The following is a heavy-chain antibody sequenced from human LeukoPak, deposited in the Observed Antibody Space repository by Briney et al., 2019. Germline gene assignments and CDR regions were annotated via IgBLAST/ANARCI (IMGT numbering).Heavy chain of an antibody. CDR2: IYSGGST. V-gene: IGHV3-66*02. CDR1: GFTFSSYS. J-gene: IGHJ4*02. Sequence: GGSLRLSCAASGFTFSSYSMNWVRQAPGKGLEWVSVIYSGGSTYYADSVKGRFTISRDNSKNTLYPQMNSLRAEDTAVYYCARANYGAVDYFDYWGQGTLVTVSS. CDR3: ARANYGAVDYFDY. D-gene: IGHD4-17*01.